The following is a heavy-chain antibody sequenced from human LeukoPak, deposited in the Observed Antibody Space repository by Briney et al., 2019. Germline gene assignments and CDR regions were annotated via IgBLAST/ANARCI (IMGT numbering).Heavy chain of an antibody. Sequence: GRSLRLSCAASGFTFDDYAMHWVRQAPGKGLEWVSGISWNSGSIGYADSVKGRFTISRDNAKNSLYLQMNSLRAEDTALYYCAKDKGVRHIVVVTAPYYFDYWGQGTLVTVSS. J-gene: IGHJ4*02. CDR1: GFTFDDYA. D-gene: IGHD2-21*02. CDR2: ISWNSGSI. V-gene: IGHV3-9*01. CDR3: AKDKGVRHIVVVTAPYYFDY.